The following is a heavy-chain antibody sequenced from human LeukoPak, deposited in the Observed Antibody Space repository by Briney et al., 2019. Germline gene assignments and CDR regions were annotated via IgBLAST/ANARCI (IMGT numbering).Heavy chain of an antibody. CDR3: AREYYDILTGYYPYYFDY. V-gene: IGHV3-48*03. Sequence: GGSLRLSCAASGFTFSSYEMNWVRQAPGKGLEGVSYISSSGSTIYYADSVKGRFTISRDNAKNSLYLQMNSLRAEDTAVYYCAREYYDILTGYYPYYFDYWGQGTLVTVSS. J-gene: IGHJ4*02. CDR1: GFTFSSYE. D-gene: IGHD3-9*01. CDR2: ISSSGSTI.